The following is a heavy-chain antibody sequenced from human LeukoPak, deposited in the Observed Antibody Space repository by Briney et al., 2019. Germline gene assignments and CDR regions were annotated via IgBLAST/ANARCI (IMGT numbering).Heavy chain of an antibody. Sequence: GGSLRLSCAASGFSFSNYEMNWVRQAPGKGLEWVSHISSSGTTIVYGDSVRGRVTISRDNAKNSLYLQINSLRADDTAFYYCARDLGGWYFDLWGRGTLVIVSS. J-gene: IGHJ2*01. V-gene: IGHV3-48*03. D-gene: IGHD7-27*01. CDR2: ISSSGTTI. CDR1: GFSFSNYE. CDR3: ARDLGGWYFDL.